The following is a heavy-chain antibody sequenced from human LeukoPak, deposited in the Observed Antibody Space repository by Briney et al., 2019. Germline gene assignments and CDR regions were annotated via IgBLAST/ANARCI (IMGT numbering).Heavy chain of an antibody. CDR3: ASYSGYAQ. J-gene: IGHJ4*02. CDR2: MNPNSGNT. V-gene: IGHV1-8*01. Sequence: ASVKVSCKASGYTFTSYDINWVRQATGQGLEWMGWMNPNSGNTGYAQKFQGRVTISRNTSITTAYMELSGLTSEDTAVYYCASYSGYAQWGQGTLVTVSS. CDR1: GYTFTSYD. D-gene: IGHD5-12*01.